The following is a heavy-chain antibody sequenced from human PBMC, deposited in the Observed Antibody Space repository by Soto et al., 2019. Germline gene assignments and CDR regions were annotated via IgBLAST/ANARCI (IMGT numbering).Heavy chain of an antibody. J-gene: IGHJ4*02. CDR1: GFTFSSYW. CDR3: ARAGHYDDYEIDY. CDR2: INSDGSST. V-gene: IGHV3-74*01. D-gene: IGHD4-17*01. Sequence: GGSLRLSCAASGFTFSSYWMHWVRQAPGKGLVWVSRINSDGSSTSYADSVKGRFTIPRDNAKNTLYLQMNSLRAEDTAVYYCARAGHYDDYEIDYWGQGTLVTVSS.